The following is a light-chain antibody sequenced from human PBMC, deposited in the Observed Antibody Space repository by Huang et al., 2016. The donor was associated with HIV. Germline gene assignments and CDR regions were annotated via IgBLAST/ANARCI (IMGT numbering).Light chain of an antibody. CDR3: QQYNNWPRT. CDR2: GAS. J-gene: IGKJ1*01. V-gene: IGKV3-15*01. Sequence: EIVMRQSPAILSASPGERVTLSCTDSQSVSSNLARYQQKPGQGPRLLIYGASTRATGIPARVSGSGSGTEFTLTISSLQSEDVAVYYCQQYNNWPRTFGQGTKVEIK. CDR1: QSVSSN.